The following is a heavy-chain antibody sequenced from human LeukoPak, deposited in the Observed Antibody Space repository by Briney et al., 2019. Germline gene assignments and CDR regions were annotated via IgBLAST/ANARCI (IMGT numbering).Heavy chain of an antibody. CDR3: ARAPRGYCSGGSCRYYYYYMDV. D-gene: IGHD2-15*01. CDR1: GYTFTSYD. V-gene: IGHV1-8*01. CDR2: MNPNSGNT. J-gene: IGHJ6*03. Sequence: GASVKVSCKASGYTFTSYDISWVRQATGQGLEWMGWMNPNSGNTGYAQKFQGRVTMTRNTSISTAYMELSSLRSEDTAVYYCARAPRGYCSGGSCRYYYYYMDVWGKGTTVTVSS.